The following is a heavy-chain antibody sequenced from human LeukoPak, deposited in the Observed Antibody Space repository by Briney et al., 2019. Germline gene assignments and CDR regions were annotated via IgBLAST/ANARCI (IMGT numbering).Heavy chain of an antibody. Sequence: GGSLRLSCAASGFTFSSYGMHWVRQAPGKGLEWVGRIKSKTDGGTTDYAAPVKGRFTISRDDSKNTLYLQMNSLKTEDTAVYYCTTENYSTSCYYFDYWGQGTLVTVSS. J-gene: IGHJ4*02. CDR1: GFTFSSYG. CDR2: IKSKTDGGTT. V-gene: IGHV3-15*01. D-gene: IGHD2-2*01. CDR3: TTENYSTSCYYFDY.